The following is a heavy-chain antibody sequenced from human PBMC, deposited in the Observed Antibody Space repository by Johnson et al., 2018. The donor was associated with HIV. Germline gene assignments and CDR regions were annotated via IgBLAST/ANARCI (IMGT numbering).Heavy chain of an antibody. J-gene: IGHJ3*02. CDR3: VGGWDAFDI. Sequence: QVQLVESGGGVVQPGRSLRLSCAASRFTFSRYGMHWVRQAPGKGLEWVAVIPYDGSNKYYADSVKGRFTISRDNSKNTLYLQMNSLRAEDTAVYYCVGGWDAFDIWGQGTMVTVSS. CDR2: IPYDGSNK. D-gene: IGHD3-16*01. V-gene: IGHV3-30*03. CDR1: RFTFSRYG.